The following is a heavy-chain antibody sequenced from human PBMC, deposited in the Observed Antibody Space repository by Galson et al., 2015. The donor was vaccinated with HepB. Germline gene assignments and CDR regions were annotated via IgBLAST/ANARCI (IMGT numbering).Heavy chain of an antibody. CDR1: GFTFRTSG. D-gene: IGHD4-17*01. V-gene: IGHV3-48*04. CDR2: ISSSSSNT. J-gene: IGHJ4*02. CDR3: ARVAASDYGDHTHFDY. Sequence: SLRLSCAASGFTFRTSGMTWVRQAPGKGLEWVSYISSSSSNTNYADSVKGRFTISRVNAKNSLYLQMNGLRAEDTAVYYCARVAASDYGDHTHFDYWGQGTLVTVSS.